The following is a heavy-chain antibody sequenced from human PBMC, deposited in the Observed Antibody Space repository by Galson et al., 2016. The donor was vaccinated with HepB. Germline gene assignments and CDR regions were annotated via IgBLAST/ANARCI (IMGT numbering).Heavy chain of an antibody. J-gene: IGHJ4*02. CDR1: GFTFSSYS. Sequence: SLRLSCAASGFTFSSYSMNWVRQAPGKGLEWVSSISSSSSYIYYADSVKGRFTVSRDKDKNSLYLQMNSLRAEDTAVYYCAGGDIVGASFDYWGQGTLVTVSS. V-gene: IGHV3-21*01. CDR3: AGGDIVGASFDY. D-gene: IGHD1-26*01. CDR2: ISSSSSYI.